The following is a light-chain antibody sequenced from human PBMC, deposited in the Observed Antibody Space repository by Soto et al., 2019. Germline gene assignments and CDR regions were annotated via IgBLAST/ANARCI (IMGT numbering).Light chain of an antibody. CDR2: RAF. V-gene: IGKV3-15*01. CDR3: QQYNNWPLT. J-gene: IGKJ4*01. CDR1: LSVSSD. Sequence: EIVMTQSPATLSLSPGERATLSCRASLSVSSDLAWYRQKPGQAPRLLIYRAFPRATGIPARFSGSGFGTDFTLTISSLQSEDFAVYYCQQYNNWPLTFGGGTKVE.